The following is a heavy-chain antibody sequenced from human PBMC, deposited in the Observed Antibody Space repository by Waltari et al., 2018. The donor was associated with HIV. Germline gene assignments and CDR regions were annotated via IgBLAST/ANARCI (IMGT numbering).Heavy chain of an antibody. D-gene: IGHD6-6*01. V-gene: IGHV3-33*08. Sequence: QVQLVESGGGVVQPGKSIRLSCGVSGFTFSDYAMHWVRRSPGRGLEWLAFIWSDGIHKSFSDSVRGRFNVSRNNTNKIMYLQMNNVTVEDTGVYYCARGLPGAAARFPSAYWGQGSLVIVSA. CDR2: IWSDGIHK. J-gene: IGHJ4*02. CDR1: GFTFSDYA. CDR3: ARGLPGAAARFPSAY.